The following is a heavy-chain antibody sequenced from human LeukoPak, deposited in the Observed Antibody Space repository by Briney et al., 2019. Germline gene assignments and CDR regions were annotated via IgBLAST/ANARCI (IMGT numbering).Heavy chain of an antibody. CDR3: ARKFLGSRGYYFDY. CDR1: GYTFSSYD. J-gene: IGHJ4*02. Sequence: ASVKVSCKASGYTFSSYDVNWVRQATGQGLEWMGWMNPNSGNTGYAQKFQGRVNMTRNTSISTAYMELSSLRSEDTAVYYCARKFLGSRGYYFDYWGQGTLVTVSS. D-gene: IGHD3-10*01. CDR2: MNPNSGNT. V-gene: IGHV1-8*01.